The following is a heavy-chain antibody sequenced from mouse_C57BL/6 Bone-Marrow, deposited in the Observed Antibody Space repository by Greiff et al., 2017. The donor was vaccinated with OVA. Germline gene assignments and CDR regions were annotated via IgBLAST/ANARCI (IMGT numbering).Heavy chain of an antibody. CDR1: GFTFSDYG. CDR3: ARQELLLRYFDV. CDR2: ISSGSSTI. J-gene: IGHJ1*03. V-gene: IGHV5-17*01. Sequence: EVHLVESGGGLVKPGGSLKLSCAASGFTFSDYGMHWVRQAPEKGLEWVAYISSGSSTIYYADTVKGRFTISRDNAKNTLFLQMTSLRSEDTAMYYCARQELLLRYFDVWGTGTTVTVSS. D-gene: IGHD1-1*01.